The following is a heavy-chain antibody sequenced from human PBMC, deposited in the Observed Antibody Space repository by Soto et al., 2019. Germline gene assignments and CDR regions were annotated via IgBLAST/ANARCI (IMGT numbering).Heavy chain of an antibody. V-gene: IGHV5-51*01. CDR1: GYTFSHNW. Sequence: EVQLVQSGAEVKKFGESLMISCKGYGYTFSHNWIAWVRQMPGKGLEWMGAIYPGDSDTRYSPSFRGQVIISADKSISTAYLQWSSLTASDTGTYYCARHAAAVGTECDYWGQGTLVTVSS. D-gene: IGHD6-13*01. CDR3: ARHAAAVGTECDY. CDR2: IYPGDSDT. J-gene: IGHJ4*02.